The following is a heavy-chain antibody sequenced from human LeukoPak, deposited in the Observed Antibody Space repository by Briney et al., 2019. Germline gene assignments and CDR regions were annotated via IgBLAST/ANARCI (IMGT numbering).Heavy chain of an antibody. J-gene: IGHJ4*02. V-gene: IGHV1-69*13. CDR3: ARHRSSGWYKVVMDY. CDR1: GYTFTSYG. CDR2: IIPIFGTA. D-gene: IGHD6-19*01. Sequence: SVKVSCKASGYTFTSYGISWVRQAPGQGLEWMGGIIPIFGTANYAQKFQGRVTITADESTSTAYMELSSLRSEDTAVYYCARHRSSGWYKVVMDYWGQGTLVTVSS.